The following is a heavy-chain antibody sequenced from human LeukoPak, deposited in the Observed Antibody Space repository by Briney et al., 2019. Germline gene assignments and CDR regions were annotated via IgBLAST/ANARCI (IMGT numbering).Heavy chain of an antibody. CDR3: ARHGGSSGYYSDFDY. V-gene: IGHV4-59*08. J-gene: IGHJ4*02. Sequence: SETLSLTCTVSGGSISSYYWSWIRQPPGKGLEWIGYIYYSGSTNYNPSLKSRVTISVDTSKNQFSLKLSSVTAADTAVYYCARHGGSSGYYSDFDYWGQGTLVTVSS. D-gene: IGHD3-22*01. CDR2: IYYSGST. CDR1: GGSISSYY.